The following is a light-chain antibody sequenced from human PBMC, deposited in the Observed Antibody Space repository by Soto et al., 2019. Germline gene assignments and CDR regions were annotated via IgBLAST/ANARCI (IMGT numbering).Light chain of an antibody. V-gene: IGKV3-15*01. Sequence: EIVMKQSPATLSVSTGEIATLSCRASQSVSNNLAWYQQKPGQAPMLLIHGASTRCTGIPARFSGSGSGTEFTLTVSSLQSEDLAVYYCQQYNTWPRTFGQGTKVEIK. CDR1: QSVSNN. CDR3: QQYNTWPRT. J-gene: IGKJ1*01. CDR2: GAS.